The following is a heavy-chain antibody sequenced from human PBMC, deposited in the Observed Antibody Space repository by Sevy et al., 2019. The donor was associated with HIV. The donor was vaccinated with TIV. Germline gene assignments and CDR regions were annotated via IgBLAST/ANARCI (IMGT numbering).Heavy chain of an antibody. CDR1: GYSISSGYY. J-gene: IGHJ6*02. D-gene: IGHD3-10*01. CDR2: IYPSGST. V-gene: IGHV4-38-2*01. CDR3: ASNYGSGSYYSPGMDV. Sequence: SETLSLTCAVSGYSISSGYYWGWIRQPPGKGLEWIGSIYPSGSTYYNPSLKSRVTISVDTSKNQFSLKLSSVTAADTAVYYCASNYGSGSYYSPGMDVWGQGTTVTVSS.